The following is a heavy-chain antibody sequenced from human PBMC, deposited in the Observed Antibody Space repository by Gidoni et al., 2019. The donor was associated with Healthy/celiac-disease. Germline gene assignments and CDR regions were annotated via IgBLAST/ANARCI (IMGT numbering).Heavy chain of an antibody. CDR3: ARDRYSSGPRDY. CDR2: IRSCGSTI. Sequence: QVQLVESGGGVVKAGGSRRICCAASGFTFSDYYMSWIRQAPVKGLGCVSYIRSCGSTIYYAASVKVRFTISRDNAKNSLYLQMNSLRAEDTAVYYCARDRYSSGPRDYWGQGTLVTVSS. J-gene: IGHJ4*02. CDR1: GFTFSDYY. V-gene: IGHV3-11*01. D-gene: IGHD6-19*01.